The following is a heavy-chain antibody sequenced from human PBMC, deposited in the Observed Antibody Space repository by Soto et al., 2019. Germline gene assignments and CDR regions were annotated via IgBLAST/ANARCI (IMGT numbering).Heavy chain of an antibody. D-gene: IGHD3-22*01. Sequence: PGGSLRLSCAASGFTFSSYGMHWVRQAPGKGLEWVAVIWYDGSNKYYADSVKGRFTISRDNSKNTLYLQMNSLRAEDTAVYYCARVSNNYYDSSGLSPWGQGTLVTV. J-gene: IGHJ5*02. CDR1: GFTFSSYG. V-gene: IGHV3-33*01. CDR3: ARVSNNYYDSSGLSP. CDR2: IWYDGSNK.